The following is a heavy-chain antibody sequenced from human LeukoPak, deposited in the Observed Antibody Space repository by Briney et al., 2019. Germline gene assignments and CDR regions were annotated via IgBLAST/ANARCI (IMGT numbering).Heavy chain of an antibody. J-gene: IGHJ4*02. V-gene: IGHV3-23*01. D-gene: IGHD2-8*01. CDR3: AKVFFMDY. CDR1: GFTFSSYG. CDR2: ISISGGST. Sequence: GGSLRLSCAASGFTFSSYGMSWVRQAPGKGLEWVAAISISGGSTNYADSVKGRFTISRDNSKNTLYLQMNSLRAEDTAVYYCAKVFFMDYWGQGTLVTVSS.